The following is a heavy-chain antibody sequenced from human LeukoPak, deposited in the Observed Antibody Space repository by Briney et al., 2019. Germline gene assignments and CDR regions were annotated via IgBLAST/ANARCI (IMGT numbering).Heavy chain of an antibody. J-gene: IGHJ4*02. Sequence: ASVKVSCKASGYTFTSYYMHWVRQAPGQGLEWMGIINPSGGSTSYAQKFQGRVTMTRDMSASTVYMELSSLRSEDTAVYYCARESVVGAHNDYWGQGTLVTVSS. D-gene: IGHD1-26*01. CDR1: GYTFTSYY. CDR2: INPSGGST. CDR3: ARESVVGAHNDY. V-gene: IGHV1-46*01.